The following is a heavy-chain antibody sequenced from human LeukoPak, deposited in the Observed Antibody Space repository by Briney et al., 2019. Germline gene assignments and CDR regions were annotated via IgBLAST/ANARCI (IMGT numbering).Heavy chain of an antibody. CDR2: INPIFGTA. J-gene: IGHJ4*02. CDR3: ARDRDYYYDSSGYSFDY. V-gene: IGHV1-69*05. D-gene: IGHD3-22*01. CDR1: GGTFSSYA. Sequence: SVKVSCKASGGTFSSYAISWVRQAPGQGLEWMGGINPIFGTANYAQKFQGRVTIITDESTSTAYMELSSLKSEDTAVYYCARDRDYYYDSSGYSFDYWGQGTLVTVSS.